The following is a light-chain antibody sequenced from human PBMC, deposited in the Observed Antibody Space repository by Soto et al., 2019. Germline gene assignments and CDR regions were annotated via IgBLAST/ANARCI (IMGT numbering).Light chain of an antibody. J-gene: IGKJ1*01. CDR1: QSVSSNS. CDR3: HQYGSAPRT. CDR2: GAS. Sequence: EIVLTQSPDTLSLSPGETASLSCRASQSVSSNSLAWFQQTPGQAPRLLMYGASIRATGVPDRFSGSGSGTDFSLTIGNLQAEDFGVYFCHQYGSAPRTFCQGSKVEIK. V-gene: IGKV3-20*01.